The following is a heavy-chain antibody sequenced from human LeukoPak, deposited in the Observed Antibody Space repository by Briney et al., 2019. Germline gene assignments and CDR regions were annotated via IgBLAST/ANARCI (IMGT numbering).Heavy chain of an antibody. CDR2: ISRSSGHT. CDR3: ARDRRDTGGIDY. V-gene: IGHV3-11*05. D-gene: IGHD1-14*01. J-gene: IGHJ4*02. CDR1: GXTFSDYY. Sequence: PGGSLRLSCAASGXTFSDYYMSWIRQAPGKGLEWVSYISRSSGHTNYADPVKGRFTTSRDNAKNSLYLQMDSLRAEDTAVYYCARDRRDTGGIDYWGQGTLVTVSS.